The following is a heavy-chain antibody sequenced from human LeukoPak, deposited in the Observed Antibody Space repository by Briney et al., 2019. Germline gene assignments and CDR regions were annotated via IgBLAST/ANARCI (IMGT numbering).Heavy chain of an antibody. J-gene: IGHJ1*01. CDR1: GFSFSDYD. D-gene: IGHD3-16*01. CDR3: GRAFPPLRTSSAGDL. V-gene: IGHV3-21*01. Sequence: GGSLRPSCSASGFSFSDYDMNWVRQAPGKGLEWVSAISGRSSHIYYGESVKGRFTISRDNAKNPLYLQMDSLGVEDTAVYYCGRAFPPLRTSSAGDLWGQGTLVIVSS. CDR2: ISGRSSHI.